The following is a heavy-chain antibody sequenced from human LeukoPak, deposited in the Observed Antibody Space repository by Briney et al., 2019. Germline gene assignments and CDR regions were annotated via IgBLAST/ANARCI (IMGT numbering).Heavy chain of an antibody. CDR3: ARGYYSLGYFDY. CDR2: IKQDESEK. Sequence: GGSLRLSCAASGFTFTSYWMTWVRQAPGKGLEWVASIKQDESEKYYVDSVRGRFTISRDNAKNSLFLQMNSLRDEDTAVYYCARGYYSLGYFDYWGQGALATVSS. D-gene: IGHD3-22*01. J-gene: IGHJ4*02. V-gene: IGHV3-7*02. CDR1: GFTFTSYW.